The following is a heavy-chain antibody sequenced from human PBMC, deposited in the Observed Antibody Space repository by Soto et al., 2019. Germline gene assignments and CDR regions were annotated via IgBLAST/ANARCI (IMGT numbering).Heavy chain of an antibody. V-gene: IGHV4-31*03. CDR3: ARSITMVRGAIEYYFDY. CDR2: IYYSGST. D-gene: IGHD3-10*01. Sequence: SETLSLTCTVSGGSISSGGYYWSWIRQRPGKGLEWIGYIYYSGSTYYNPSLKSRVTISVDTSKNQFSLKLSSVTAADTAVYYCARSITMVRGAIEYYFDYWGQGTLVTVSS. CDR1: GGSISSGGYY. J-gene: IGHJ4*02.